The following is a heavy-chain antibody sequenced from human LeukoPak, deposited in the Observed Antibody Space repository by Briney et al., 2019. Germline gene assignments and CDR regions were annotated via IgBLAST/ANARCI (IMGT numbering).Heavy chain of an antibody. CDR2: MNPNSGNT. Sequence: GASVKVSCKASGCTFTSYDINWVRQATGQGLEWMGWMNPNSGNTGYAQKFQGRVTMTRNTSISTAYMELSSLRSDDTAVYYCARGSPSYAQWHFDLWGQGTLVTVSS. J-gene: IGHJ5*02. V-gene: IGHV1-8*01. CDR1: GCTFTSYD. CDR3: ARGSPSYAQWHFDL. D-gene: IGHD2/OR15-2a*01.